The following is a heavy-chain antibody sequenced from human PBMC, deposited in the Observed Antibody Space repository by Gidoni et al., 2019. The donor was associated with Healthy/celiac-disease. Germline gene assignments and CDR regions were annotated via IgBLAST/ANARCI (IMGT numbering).Heavy chain of an antibody. CDR3: ARDRGDILTGYYKSYYFDY. CDR1: GFTFSSYG. Sequence: QVQLVESGGGVVQPGRSLRLSCAASGFTFSSYGMHWVRQAPGKGLEWVAVIWYDGSNKYYADSVKGRFTISRDNSKNTLYLQMNSLRAEDTAVYYCARDRGDILTGYYKSYYFDYWGQGTLVTVSS. V-gene: IGHV3-33*01. CDR2: IWYDGSNK. J-gene: IGHJ4*02. D-gene: IGHD3-9*01.